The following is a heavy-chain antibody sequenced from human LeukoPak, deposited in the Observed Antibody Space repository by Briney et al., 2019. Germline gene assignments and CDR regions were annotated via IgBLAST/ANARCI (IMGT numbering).Heavy chain of an antibody. V-gene: IGHV3-74*01. CDR1: GFTFSSYW. D-gene: IGHD3-22*01. Sequence: GGSLRLSCAASGFTFSSYWMYWVRQAPGKGPVWVARINTDGSSLNYADSVKGRFTISRDNAKNTLYLQMNSLGAEDTAVYYCARRINYYDSSGYYYVRYSDSWGQGTLVAVSS. CDR3: ARRINYYDSSGYYYVRYSDS. CDR2: INTDGSSL. J-gene: IGHJ4*02.